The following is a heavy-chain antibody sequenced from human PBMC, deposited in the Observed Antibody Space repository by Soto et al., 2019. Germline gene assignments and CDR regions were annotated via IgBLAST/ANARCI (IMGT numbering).Heavy chain of an antibody. V-gene: IGHV2-5*02. CDR3: AHVGTIFGLVILFDY. CDR1: GFSFSTSGVG. CDR2: IYWDDAK. J-gene: IGHJ4*02. D-gene: IGHD3-3*01. Sequence: QITLKESSPSLVKPTQTVTLTCTFSGFSFSTSGVGVGWIRQPPGKALEWLAHIYWDDAKRFSPSLKNRLTITRDTSKNQVVLTMTNMDPVDTATYYCAHVGTIFGLVILFDYWGQGTLVTVSS.